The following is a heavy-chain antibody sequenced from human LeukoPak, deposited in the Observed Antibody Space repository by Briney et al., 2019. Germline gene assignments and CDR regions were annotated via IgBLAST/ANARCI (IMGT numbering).Heavy chain of an antibody. CDR2: IYYSGST. J-gene: IGHJ4*02. Sequence: KLSETLSLTCTVSGGSISSSSYYWGWIRQPPGKGLEWIGSIYYSGSTYYNPSLKSRVTVSVDTSKNQFSLKLSSVTAADTAVYYCARQGAYSGSYFYDYWGQGTLVTVSS. CDR1: GGSISSSSYY. V-gene: IGHV4-39*01. CDR3: ARQGAYSGSYFYDY. D-gene: IGHD1-26*01.